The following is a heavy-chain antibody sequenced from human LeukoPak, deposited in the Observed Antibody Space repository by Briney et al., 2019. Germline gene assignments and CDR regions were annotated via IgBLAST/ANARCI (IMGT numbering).Heavy chain of an antibody. CDR3: ARAPSGRLYYYYYMDV. D-gene: IGHD2-15*01. Sequence: SEILSLTCTVSGGSISSYYWSWIRQPPGKGLEWIGYIYYSGSTNYNPSLKSRVTISVDTSKNQFSLKLSSVTAADTAVYYCARAPSGRLYYYYYMDVWGKGTTVTVSS. CDR1: GGSISSYY. J-gene: IGHJ6*03. CDR2: IYYSGST. V-gene: IGHV4-59*01.